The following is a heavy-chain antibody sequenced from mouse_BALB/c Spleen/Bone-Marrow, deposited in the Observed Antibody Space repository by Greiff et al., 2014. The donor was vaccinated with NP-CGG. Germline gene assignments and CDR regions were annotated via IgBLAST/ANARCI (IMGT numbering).Heavy chain of an antibody. J-gene: IGHJ4*01. CDR3: ARWEYYAMDY. CDR2: IDLANGNT. D-gene: IGHD4-1*01. V-gene: IGHV14-3*02. CDR1: GFDIKDTH. Sequence: EVQLQQSGAELVKPGASVKLSCTASGFDIKDTHMHWVKQRPEQGLEWIGRIDLANGNTKYDPKFQGKATITADTSSNTAYLQLSSLTSEDTAVYYCARWEYYAMDYWGQGTSVTVSS.